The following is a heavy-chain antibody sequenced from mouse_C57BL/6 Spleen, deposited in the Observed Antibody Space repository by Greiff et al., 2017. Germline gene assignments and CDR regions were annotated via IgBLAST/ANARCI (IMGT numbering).Heavy chain of an antibody. V-gene: IGHV2-9-1*01. CDR3: ARNVGNYYGSSYWYFDV. J-gene: IGHJ1*03. CDR1: GFSLTSYA. CDR2: IWTGGGT. Sequence: QVQLKESGPGLVAPSQSLSITCTVSGFSLTSYAISWVRQPPGKGLEWLGVIWTGGGTNYNSALKSRLSISKDNSKSQVFLKMNSLQTDDTARYYCARNVGNYYGSSYWYFDVWGTGTTVTVSS. D-gene: IGHD1-1*01.